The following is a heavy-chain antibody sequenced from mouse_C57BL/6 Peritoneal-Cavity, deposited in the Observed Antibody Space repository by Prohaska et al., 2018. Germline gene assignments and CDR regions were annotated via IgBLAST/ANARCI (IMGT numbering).Heavy chain of an antibody. CDR1: GFSLSTSGMG. V-gene: IGHV8-12*01. Sequence: QVTLKESGPGILQSSQTLSLTCSFSGFSLSTSGMGVSWIRQPSVKGLEWLAHIYWDDDKRYNPSLKSRLTISKDTARKQVFCKITSVETADTATYYCARRRYGNNWYFDVWGTGTTVTVSS. CDR3: ARRRYGNNWYFDV. J-gene: IGHJ1*03. CDR2: IYWDDDK. D-gene: IGHD2-1*01.